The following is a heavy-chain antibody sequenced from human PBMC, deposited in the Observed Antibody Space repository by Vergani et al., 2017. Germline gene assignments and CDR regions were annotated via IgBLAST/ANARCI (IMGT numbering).Heavy chain of an antibody. D-gene: IGHD3-22*01. V-gene: IGHV1-69*06. CDR2: IIPIFGTA. CDR1: GGTFSSYA. Sequence: QVQLVQSGAEVKKPGSSVKVSCKASGGTFSSYAISWVRQAPGQGLEWMGGIIPIFGTANYAQKFQGRVTITADKSTSTAYMELSSLGSEDTAVYYGSGSKGYYDSSGYYYVAAEFDYWGQGTLVTVSS. J-gene: IGHJ4*02. CDR3: SGSKGYYDSSGYYYVAAEFDY.